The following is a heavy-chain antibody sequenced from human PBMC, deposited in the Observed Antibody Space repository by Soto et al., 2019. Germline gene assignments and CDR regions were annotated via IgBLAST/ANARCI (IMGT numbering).Heavy chain of an antibody. V-gene: IGHV3-33*01. CDR1: GFTFSSHG. CDR3: ARKWQQLELDY. Sequence: QVQLVESGGGVVQPGRSLRLSCAASGFTFSSHGMHWVRQAPGKGLEWVAVIWYDGSNKYYADSVKGRFTISRDNSKNMLYIQMNSLRAEDTAVYYCARKWQQLELDYWGQGTLVTVSS. CDR2: IWYDGSNK. D-gene: IGHD6-13*01. J-gene: IGHJ4*02.